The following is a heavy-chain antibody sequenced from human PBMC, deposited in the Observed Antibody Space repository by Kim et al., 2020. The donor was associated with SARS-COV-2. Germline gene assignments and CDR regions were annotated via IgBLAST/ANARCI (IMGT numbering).Heavy chain of an antibody. CDR3: VRGYAGGPFDL. D-gene: IGHD3-16*01. V-gene: IGHV3-20*01. CDR2: T. Sequence: TGYADSGKGGLTISRDNAKNSLFLQMNSPRAEDTALYHCVRGYAGGPFDLWGQGTLVTVSS. J-gene: IGHJ4*02.